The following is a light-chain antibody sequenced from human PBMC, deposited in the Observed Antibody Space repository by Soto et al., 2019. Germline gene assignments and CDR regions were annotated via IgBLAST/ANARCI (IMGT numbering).Light chain of an antibody. J-gene: IGKJ1*01. V-gene: IGKV1-6*01. Sequence: AIQMTQSPSSLSASVGDRVSIACRASQGIRNDLGWYQQKPGKAPKLLIYAASSLQSGVPSRFSGSGSGTDFTLTISSLQPEDFATYYCLQDYNYPRTFGQGTKLEIK. CDR3: LQDYNYPRT. CDR2: AAS. CDR1: QGIRND.